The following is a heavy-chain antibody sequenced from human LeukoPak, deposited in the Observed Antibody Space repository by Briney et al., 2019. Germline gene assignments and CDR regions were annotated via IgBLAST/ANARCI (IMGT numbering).Heavy chain of an antibody. V-gene: IGHV4-61*01. CDR1: GGSVSSGSYY. D-gene: IGHD6-19*01. CDR2: IYYGGST. J-gene: IGHJ4*02. Sequence: PSETLSLTCTVSGGSVSSGSYYWSWIRQPPGKGLEWIGYIYYGGSTNYNPSLKSRVTISVDTSKNQFSLKLSSVTAADTAVYYCARLKAGWLVLDYWGQGTLVTVSS. CDR3: ARLKAGWLVLDY.